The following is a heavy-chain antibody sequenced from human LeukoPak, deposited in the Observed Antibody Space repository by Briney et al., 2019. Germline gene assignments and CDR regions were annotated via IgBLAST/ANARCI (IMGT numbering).Heavy chain of an antibody. CDR1: GYSFTSYW. V-gene: IGHV5-51*01. Sequence: RGESLKISCKGSGYSFTSYWIGWVRQMPGKGLEWMGIIYPGDSDTRCSPSFQGQVTISADKSISTAYLQWSSLKASDTAMYYCARHRKDYYDSSGFWYYFDYWGQGTLVTVSS. D-gene: IGHD3-22*01. J-gene: IGHJ4*02. CDR3: ARHRKDYYDSSGFWYYFDY. CDR2: IYPGDSDT.